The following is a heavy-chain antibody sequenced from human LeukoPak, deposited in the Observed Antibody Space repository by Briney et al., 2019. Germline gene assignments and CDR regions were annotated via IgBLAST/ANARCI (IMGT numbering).Heavy chain of an antibody. D-gene: IGHD6-13*01. CDR2: FDPEDGET. CDR1: GYTLTELS. V-gene: IGHV1-24*01. Sequence: ASVKVSCKVSGYTLTELSMHWVRQAPGKGLEWMGGFDPEDGETIYAQKFQGRVTMTEDTSTDTAYMELSSLRSEDTAVYYCSTLRAYRSSWYFDYWGQGTLVTVSS. J-gene: IGHJ4*02. CDR3: STLRAYRSSWYFDY.